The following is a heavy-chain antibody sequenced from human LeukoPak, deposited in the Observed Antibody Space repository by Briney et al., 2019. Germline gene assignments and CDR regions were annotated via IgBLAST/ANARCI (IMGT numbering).Heavy chain of an antibody. CDR2: IYHSGST. CDR1: GGSISSGGYS. CDR3: ARDGADYYDSSGYYPYFDY. J-gene: IGHJ4*02. V-gene: IGHV4-30-2*01. D-gene: IGHD3-22*01. Sequence: PSQTLSLTCAVSGGSISSGGYSWSWTRQPPGKGLEWIGYIYHSGSTYYNPSPKSRVTISVDRSKNQFSLKLSSVTAADTAVYYCARDGADYYDSSGYYPYFDYWGQGTLVTVSS.